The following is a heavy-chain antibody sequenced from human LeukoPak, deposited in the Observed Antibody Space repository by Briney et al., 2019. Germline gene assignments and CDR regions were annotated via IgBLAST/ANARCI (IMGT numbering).Heavy chain of an antibody. CDR1: GGTFSSYA. D-gene: IGHD6-13*01. CDR2: VIPIFGTA. V-gene: IGHV1-69*13. CDR3: ASSRIAAAENYYYYGMDV. Sequence: SVKVSFKGSGGTFSSYAINWVRQAPGQGLEWMGRVIPIFGTANYAQKFQGRVTITADESTSTAYMELRSLRSDDTAVYYCASSRIAAAENYYYYGMDVWGQGTTVTVSS. J-gene: IGHJ6*02.